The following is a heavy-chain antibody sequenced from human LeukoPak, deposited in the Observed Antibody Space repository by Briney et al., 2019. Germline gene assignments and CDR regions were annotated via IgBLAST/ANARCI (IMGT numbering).Heavy chain of an antibody. Sequence: SETLSLTCTVSGGSISSSGYSWGWIRQPPGKGLEWIGSMSYSGSTYYNPSLKSRATISVDTSKNQFSLKLSSVTAADTAVYYCARNTRIAAAGTWGQGTLVTVSS. D-gene: IGHD6-13*01. CDR3: ARNTRIAAAGT. J-gene: IGHJ4*02. V-gene: IGHV4-39*01. CDR2: MSYSGST. CDR1: GGSISSSGYS.